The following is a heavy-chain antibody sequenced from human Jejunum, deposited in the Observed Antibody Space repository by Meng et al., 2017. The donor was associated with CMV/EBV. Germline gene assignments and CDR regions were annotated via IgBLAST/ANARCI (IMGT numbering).Heavy chain of an antibody. CDR1: GVSLSHNA. D-gene: IGHD1-26*01. Sequence: EVEVVEAGGGLVQPGGALRLSCAASGVSLSHNAMSWVRQSPGKGLEWVSAIEVSNDNTHYADSVKGRFAISRDASTNTLYLQMNNLRAEDTAIYYCAKDIFRWAFDYWGHGNLVTVSS. J-gene: IGHJ4*01. V-gene: IGHV3-23*04. CDR2: IEVSNDNT. CDR3: AKDIFRWAFDY.